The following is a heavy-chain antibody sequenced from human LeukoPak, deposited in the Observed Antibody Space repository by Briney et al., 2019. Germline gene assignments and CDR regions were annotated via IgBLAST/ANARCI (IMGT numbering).Heavy chain of an antibody. CDR3: ARENRGGYNKRGGGF. D-gene: IGHD5-24*01. J-gene: IGHJ4*02. CDR1: GYSISSGYY. CDR2: IHQTGRT. Sequence: SETLSLTCTVSGYSISSGYYWGWIRQPPGQGLEWIGNIHQTGRTYYNPSLQTRVTISMDTSRNEFSLKLNSVTAADTAVYYCARENRGGYNKRGGGFWGQGTLVTVSS. V-gene: IGHV4-38-2*02.